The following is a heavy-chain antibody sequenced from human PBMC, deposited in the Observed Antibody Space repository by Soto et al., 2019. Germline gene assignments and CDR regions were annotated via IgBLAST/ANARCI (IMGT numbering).Heavy chain of an antibody. J-gene: IGHJ4*02. Sequence: ASVKVSCKASGYTFTSYDINWVRQASGQGLEWLGLMKPSNGHTVYAPKFQGRVTLTTDTSVSTAFMELSSLTSEDTAVYYCVDPIYGDYGDYWGQGTLVPVSS. CDR2: MKPSNGHT. CDR1: GYTFTSYD. CDR3: VDPIYGDYGDY. D-gene: IGHD4-17*01. V-gene: IGHV1-8*01.